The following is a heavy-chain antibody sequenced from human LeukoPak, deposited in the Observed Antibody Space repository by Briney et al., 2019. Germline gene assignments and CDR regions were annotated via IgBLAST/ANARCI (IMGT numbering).Heavy chain of an antibody. CDR3: VRPYGDYYDTFDI. D-gene: IGHD4-17*01. V-gene: IGHV4-30-4*01. CDR1: GGSISSGDYY. J-gene: IGHJ3*02. Sequence: SETLSLTCTVSGGSISSGDYYWSWIRQPPGKGLEWIGYIYYSGSTYYNPSLKSRVTISVDTSKNQFSLKLSSVTAADTAVYYCVRPYGDYYDTFDIWGQGTMVTVSS. CDR2: IYYSGST.